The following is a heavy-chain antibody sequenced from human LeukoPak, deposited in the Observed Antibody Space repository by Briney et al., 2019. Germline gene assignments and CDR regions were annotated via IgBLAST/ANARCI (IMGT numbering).Heavy chain of an antibody. J-gene: IGHJ4*02. CDR1: GFTFSNYA. D-gene: IGHD3-3*01. V-gene: IGHV3-49*04. CDR2: IRSKAYGGTT. Sequence: GGSLRLSCAASGFTFSNYAMSWVRQAPGKGLEWVGFIRSKAYGGTTEYAASVKGRFTISRDDSKSIAYLQMNSLKTEDTAVYYCTREAYYDFWSGYPAFDYWGQGTLVTVSS. CDR3: TREAYYDFWSGYPAFDY.